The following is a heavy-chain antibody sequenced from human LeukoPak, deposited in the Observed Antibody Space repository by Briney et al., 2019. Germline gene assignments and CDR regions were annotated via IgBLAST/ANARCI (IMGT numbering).Heavy chain of an antibody. D-gene: IGHD3-22*01. V-gene: IGHV1-69*04. Sequence: SVKVSCKASGGTFSSYAISWVRQAPGQGLEWMGRIIPNLGIANYAQKFQGRVTITADKSTSTAYMELSSLRSEDTAVYYCARDAGSSTPYYYDSSGYYYFGYWGQGTLVTVSS. CDR2: IIPNLGIA. CDR1: GGTFSSYA. CDR3: ARDAGSSTPYYYDSSGYYYFGY. J-gene: IGHJ4*02.